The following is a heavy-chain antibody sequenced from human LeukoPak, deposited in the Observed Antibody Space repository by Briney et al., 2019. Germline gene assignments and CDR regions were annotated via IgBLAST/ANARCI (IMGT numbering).Heavy chain of an antibody. V-gene: IGHV1-2*02. CDR1: GYTFTGDY. Sequence: ASVKVSCKASGYTFTGDYMHWVRRDPGQGVEWMGWINPNSGGTNYAQKFQGRVTMTRDTYISTAYMELSRLRSDDTAVYYCARVPRVYYGMDVWGQGTTVTVSS. J-gene: IGHJ6*02. CDR2: INPNSGGT. CDR3: ARVPRVYYGMDV. D-gene: IGHD2-2*01.